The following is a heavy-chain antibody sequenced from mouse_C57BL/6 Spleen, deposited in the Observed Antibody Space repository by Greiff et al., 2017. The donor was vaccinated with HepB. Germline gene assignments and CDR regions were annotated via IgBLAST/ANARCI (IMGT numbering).Heavy chain of an antibody. Sequence: QVHVKQPGAELVRPGTSVKLSCKASGYTFTSYWMHWVKQRPGQGLEWIGVIDPSDSYTNYNQKFKGKATLTVDTSSSTAYMQLSSLTSEDSAVYYCARGDYYGSSSYFDYWGQGTTLTVSS. V-gene: IGHV1-59*01. CDR2: IDPSDSYT. CDR3: ARGDYYGSSSYFDY. J-gene: IGHJ2*01. CDR1: GYTFTSYW. D-gene: IGHD1-1*01.